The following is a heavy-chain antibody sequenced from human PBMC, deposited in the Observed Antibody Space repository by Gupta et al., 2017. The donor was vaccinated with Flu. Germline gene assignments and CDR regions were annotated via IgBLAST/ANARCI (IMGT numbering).Heavy chain of an antibody. CDR3: ARERMNAFDI. CDR2: ISGSGSSI. J-gene: IGHJ3*02. V-gene: IGHV3-48*03. Sequence: NWVRQAPGKGLEWISYISGSGSSIYYADSVKGRFTISRDNAKNSLYLQMNSLRAEDSAVYFCARERMNAFDIWGQGTMVTVSS.